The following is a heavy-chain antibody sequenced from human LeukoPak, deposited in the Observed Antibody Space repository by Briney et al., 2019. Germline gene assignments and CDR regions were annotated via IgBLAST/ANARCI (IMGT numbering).Heavy chain of an antibody. CDR1: GGSISGYY. J-gene: IGHJ4*02. Sequence: SETLSLTCTVSGGSISGYYWNWIRQPPGKGLEWIGEINHSGSTNYNPSLKSRVTISVDTSKNQFSLKLTSVTAADTALYYCAGYYTYGRDYWGQGTLVTVSS. V-gene: IGHV4-34*01. D-gene: IGHD5-18*01. CDR3: AGYYTYGRDY. CDR2: INHSGST.